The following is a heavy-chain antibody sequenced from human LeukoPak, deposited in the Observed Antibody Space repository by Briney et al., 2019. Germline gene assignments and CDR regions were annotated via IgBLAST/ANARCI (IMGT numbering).Heavy chain of an antibody. V-gene: IGHV3-66*02. CDR3: SRDRMATKSFDY. Sequence: GGSLRLSCAASGFTVSSNYMSWVCQAPGKGLEWVSVISSGGSTYYADSVKGRFTICRDSSKNTLYLQMNSLRAEDTAVYYCSRDRMATKSFDYWGQGTLVTVSS. CDR1: GFTVSSNY. CDR2: ISSGGST. D-gene: IGHD5-24*01. J-gene: IGHJ4*02.